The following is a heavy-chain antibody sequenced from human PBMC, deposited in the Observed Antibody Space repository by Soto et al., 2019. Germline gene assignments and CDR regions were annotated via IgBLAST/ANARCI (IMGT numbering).Heavy chain of an antibody. J-gene: IGHJ4*02. V-gene: IGHV3-49*03. CDR2: IRNKAYGGTT. CDR1: GFTFGDYA. CDR3: SRGARRYCTSDSCPYCDY. Sequence: PGGSLRLSCTASGFTFGDYAMSWFRQAPGKGLEWVTFIRNKAYGGTTEYAASVKGRFTISRDDSKSIAYLQMNSLKTEDTAVYFCSRGARRYCTSDSCPYCDYWGQGALVTVSS. D-gene: IGHD2-2*01.